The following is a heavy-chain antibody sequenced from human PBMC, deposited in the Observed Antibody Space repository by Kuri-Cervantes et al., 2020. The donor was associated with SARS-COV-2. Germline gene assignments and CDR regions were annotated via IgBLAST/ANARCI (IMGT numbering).Heavy chain of an antibody. D-gene: IGHD6-6*01. V-gene: IGHV4-59*12. CDR1: GGSISSYY. Sequence: SETLSLTCTVFGGSISSYYWSWIRQPPGKGLEWIGYIYYSGSTNYNPSLKSRVPISVDTSKNQFSLKLSSVTAADTAVYYCARDSSSFLLNWFDPWGQGTLVTVSS. CDR2: IYYSGST. CDR3: ARDSSSFLLNWFDP. J-gene: IGHJ5*02.